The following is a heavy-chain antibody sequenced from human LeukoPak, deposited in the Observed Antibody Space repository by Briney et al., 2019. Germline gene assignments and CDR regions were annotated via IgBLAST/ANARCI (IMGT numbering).Heavy chain of an antibody. CDR1: GYTFTSYD. CDR3: ARASARTRIAAAGSIGY. CDR2: MNPNSGNT. V-gene: IGHV1-8*01. D-gene: IGHD6-13*01. Sequence: APVKVSCKASGYTFTSYDINWVRQATGQGLEWMGWMNPNSGNTGYAQKFQGRVTMTRNTSISTAYMELSSLRSEDTAVYYCARASARTRIAAAGSIGYWGQGTLVTVSS. J-gene: IGHJ4*02.